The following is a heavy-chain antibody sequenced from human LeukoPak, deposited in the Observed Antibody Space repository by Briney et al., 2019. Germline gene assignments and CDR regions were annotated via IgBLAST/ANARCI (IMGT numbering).Heavy chain of an antibody. CDR3: AKSPLYDFWSGYYYYGMDL. D-gene: IGHD3-3*01. V-gene: IGHV3-23*01. CDR1: GFTFSSYA. J-gene: IGHJ6*02. CDR2: ISVSGGST. Sequence: GGSLRLSCAPSGFTFSSYAMSWVRQAPGKGLEWVSAISVSGGSTYYADSVKGRFTISRDNSKNTLYLQMNSLRAEDTAVYYWAKSPLYDFWSGYYYYGMDLWGQGTTVTVSS.